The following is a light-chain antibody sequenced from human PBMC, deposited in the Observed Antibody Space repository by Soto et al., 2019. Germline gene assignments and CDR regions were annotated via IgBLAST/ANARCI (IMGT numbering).Light chain of an antibody. Sequence: EIVLTQSPGTLSLSPGERATLSCRASQSVSSSYLAWYQQKPGQAPRLLIYGASSRATGTPDRFSGSGSGTDFTLTISRLEPEDFAVYYCQQYGKTFGPGTKVDIK. CDR3: QQYGKT. J-gene: IGKJ3*01. CDR2: GAS. V-gene: IGKV3-20*01. CDR1: QSVSSSY.